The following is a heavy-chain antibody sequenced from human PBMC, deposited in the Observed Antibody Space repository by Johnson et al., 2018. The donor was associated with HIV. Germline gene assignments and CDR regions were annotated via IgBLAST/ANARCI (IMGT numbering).Heavy chain of an antibody. CDR3: AKATMSGNLHPAGAFDI. CDR2: ISGSGGST. V-gene: IGHV3-23*04. CDR1: GFTFSSYA. D-gene: IGHD1-26*01. J-gene: IGHJ3*02. Sequence: VQLVESGGGLVQPGGSLRLSCVASGFTFSSYAMSWVRQAPGKGLEWVSAISGSGGSTYYADSVKGRFNNPRDNSKNTLYLPMNSLRAEDTAVYYCAKATMSGNLHPAGAFDIWGQGTMVTVSS.